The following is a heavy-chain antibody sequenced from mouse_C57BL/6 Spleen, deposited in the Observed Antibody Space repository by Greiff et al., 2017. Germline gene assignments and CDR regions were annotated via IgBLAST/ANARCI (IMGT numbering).Heavy chain of an antibody. V-gene: IGHV1-82*01. CDR1: GYAFSSSW. J-gene: IGHJ1*03. Sequence: VQLQQSGPELVKPGASVKISCKASGYAFSSSWMNWVKQRPGKGLEWIGRIYPGDGDTNYNGKFKGKATLTADKSSSTAYMQLSSLTSEDSAVXCCARGGLYDGYYDWYFDVWGTGTTVTVSS. CDR2: IYPGDGDT. CDR3: ARGGLYDGYYDWYFDV. D-gene: IGHD2-3*01.